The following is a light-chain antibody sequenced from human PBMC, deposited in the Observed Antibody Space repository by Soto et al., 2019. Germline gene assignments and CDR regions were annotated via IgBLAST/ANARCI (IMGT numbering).Light chain of an antibody. J-gene: IGKJ3*01. V-gene: IGKV3-11*01. Sequence: TQSPSRLSASVGDRVTITCRASQSIGYWLAWYQQKPGQAPRLLIYATSNRATGIPARFSGSGSGTDFTLTISSLEPEDFAVYYCQQRSSWPFTFGPGTKVDIK. CDR1: QSIGYW. CDR2: ATS. CDR3: QQRSSWPFT.